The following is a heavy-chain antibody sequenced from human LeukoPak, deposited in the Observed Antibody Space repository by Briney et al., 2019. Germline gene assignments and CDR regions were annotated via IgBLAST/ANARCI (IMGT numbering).Heavy chain of an antibody. J-gene: IGHJ4*02. CDR3: ARGIGRDYFDY. V-gene: IGHV4-34*01. CDR1: GGSFSGYY. CDR2: INHSGST. D-gene: IGHD2-15*01. Sequence: PSQTLSLTCAVYGGSFSGYYWSWIRQPPGKGLEWIGEINHSGSTNYNLSLKSRVTISVDTSKNQFSLKLSSVTAADTAVYYCARGIGRDYFDYWGQGTLVTVSS.